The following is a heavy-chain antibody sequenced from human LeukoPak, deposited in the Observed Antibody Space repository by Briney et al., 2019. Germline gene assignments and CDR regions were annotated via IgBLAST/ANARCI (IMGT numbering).Heavy chain of an antibody. V-gene: IGHV4-39*07. CDR3: ARELRDYGADS. CDR2: IYHSGST. CDR1: GGSISSSSYY. D-gene: IGHD4-17*01. J-gene: IGHJ4*02. Sequence: SETLSLTCTVSGGSISSSSYYWVWIRQPPGKGLEWIGSIYHSGSTYNNPSLKSRVTISVDTSKNQFSLKLSSVTAADTAVYYCARELRDYGADSWGQGTLVTVSS.